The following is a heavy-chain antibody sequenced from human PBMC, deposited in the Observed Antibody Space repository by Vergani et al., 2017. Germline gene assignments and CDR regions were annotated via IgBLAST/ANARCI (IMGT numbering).Heavy chain of an antibody. CDR1: GYTFTNYW. CDR2: IYPGASDT. CDR3: ASLRQYSSTWGALGDY. Sequence: EVQLVQSGAEVKKSGESLRISCKGSGYTFTNYWIGWVRQMPGKGLEWMGIIYPGASDTRYSPSFKGQVTISDDKSISADYLQRSSLKAADTAMYYCASLRQYSSTWGALGDYWGQGTLVTVSS. J-gene: IGHJ4*02. D-gene: IGHD6-13*01. V-gene: IGHV5-51*03.